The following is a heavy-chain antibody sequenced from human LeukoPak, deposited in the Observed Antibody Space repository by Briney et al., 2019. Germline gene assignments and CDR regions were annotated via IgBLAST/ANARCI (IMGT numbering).Heavy chain of an antibody. D-gene: IGHD6-19*01. Sequence: PPETLSLTCAVYGGSFSGYYWSWVRQPPGKGLEWIGYIYYSGSTNYNPSLKSRVTISVDTSKNQFSLKLSSVTAADTAVYYCARYPGYSSGWDYYYGMDVWGQGTTVTVSS. V-gene: IGHV4-59*01. CDR3: ARYPGYSSGWDYYYGMDV. J-gene: IGHJ6*02. CDR1: GGSFSGYY. CDR2: IYYSGST.